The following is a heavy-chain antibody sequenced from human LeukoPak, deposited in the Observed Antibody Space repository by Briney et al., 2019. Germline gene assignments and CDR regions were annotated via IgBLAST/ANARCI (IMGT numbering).Heavy chain of an antibody. V-gene: IGHV1-69*05. J-gene: IGHJ6*03. D-gene: IGHD6-13*01. CDR2: IIPIFGTA. CDR3: ARGIDQGIAAAGTDYYYYMDV. CDR1: GGTFSSYA. Sequence: ASVKVSCKASGGTFSSYAISWVRQAPGQGLEWMGRIIPIFGTANYARKFQGRVTITTDESTSTAYMELSSLRSEDTAVYYCARGIDQGIAAAGTDYYYYMDVWGKGTTVTVSS.